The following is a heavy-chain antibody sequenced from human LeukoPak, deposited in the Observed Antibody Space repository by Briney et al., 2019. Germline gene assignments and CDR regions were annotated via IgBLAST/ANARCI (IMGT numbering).Heavy chain of an antibody. J-gene: IGHJ4*02. D-gene: IGHD3-22*01. V-gene: IGHV1-69*05. Sequence: SVKVSCKAFGGTFSSYAISWVRQAPGQGLEWMGRIIPIFGTANYAQKFQGRVTITTDESTSTAYMELSSLRSEDTAVYYCARDQVDYYDSSGYSVWGQGTLVTVSS. CDR1: GGTFSSYA. CDR3: ARDQVDYYDSSGYSV. CDR2: IIPIFGTA.